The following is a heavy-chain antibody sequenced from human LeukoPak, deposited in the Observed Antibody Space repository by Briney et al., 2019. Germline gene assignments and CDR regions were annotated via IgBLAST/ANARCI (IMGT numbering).Heavy chain of an antibody. D-gene: IGHD6-13*01. CDR3: ARVALGTPGYSSSWYARGDAFDI. CDR1: GYTFTGYY. Sequence: ASVKVSCKASGYTFTGYYMHWVRQAPGQGLEWMGWINPNSGGTNYAQKFQGKVTMTRDTSISTAYVELSRLRSDDTAVYYCARVALGTPGYSSSWYARGDAFDIWGQGTMVTVSS. V-gene: IGHV1-2*02. CDR2: INPNSGGT. J-gene: IGHJ3*02.